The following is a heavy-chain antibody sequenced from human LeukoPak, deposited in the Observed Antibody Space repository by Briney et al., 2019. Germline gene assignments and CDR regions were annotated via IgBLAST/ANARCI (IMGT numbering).Heavy chain of an antibody. Sequence: GGSLRLSCAASGFTFRSYWMHWVRQAPGKGLVWVSRINSDGSSTTYADSVKGRITISRDNAKNTVYLQMKRLRAEDTAVYYCARGYSSGSRIDYWGQGTLVTVSS. V-gene: IGHV3-74*01. CDR2: INSDGSST. D-gene: IGHD6-25*01. J-gene: IGHJ4*02. CDR1: GFTFRSYW. CDR3: ARGYSSGSRIDY.